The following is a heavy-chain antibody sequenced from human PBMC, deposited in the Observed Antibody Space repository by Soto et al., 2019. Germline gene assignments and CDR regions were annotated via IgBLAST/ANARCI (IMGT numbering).Heavy chain of an antibody. D-gene: IGHD2-2*02. CDR1: GYTFTSYA. Sequence: ASVKVSCKASGYTFTSYAMHWVRQAPGQRLEWMGWINAGNGNTKYSQKFQGRVTMTRDTSASTAYMELSSLRSEDTAVYYCARDRRYCSSTSCHKGYYYGMDVWGQGTTVTVSS. J-gene: IGHJ6*02. V-gene: IGHV1-3*01. CDR2: INAGNGNT. CDR3: ARDRRYCSSTSCHKGYYYGMDV.